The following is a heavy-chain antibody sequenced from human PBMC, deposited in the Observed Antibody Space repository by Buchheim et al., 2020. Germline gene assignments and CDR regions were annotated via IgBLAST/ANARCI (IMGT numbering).Heavy chain of an antibody. Sequence: QVQLQESGPGLVKPSETLSLTCTVSGGSISSYCWSWIRQPPGKGLEWIGYIYYSGSTNYNPSLKSRVTISVDTSKNQFSLKLSSVTAADTAVYYCARSAEVVVINWFDPWGQGTL. CDR2: IYYSGST. V-gene: IGHV4-59*01. D-gene: IGHD3-22*01. CDR3: ARSAEVVVINWFDP. J-gene: IGHJ5*02. CDR1: GGSISSYC.